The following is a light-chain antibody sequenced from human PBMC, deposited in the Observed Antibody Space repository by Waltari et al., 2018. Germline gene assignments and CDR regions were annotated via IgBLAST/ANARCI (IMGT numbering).Light chain of an antibody. CDR3: QQYNSWPRT. Sequence: EIVMTQSPAPLSVSPGERATLSCRANESISNNLAWYQQKPGRAPRLLIYRPSTGATGIPARLSGSGSGTEFTLTIGSLQSEDFAVYYCQQYNSWPRTFGQGTKVEIK. CDR1: ESISNN. CDR2: RPS. J-gene: IGKJ1*01. V-gene: IGKV3-15*01.